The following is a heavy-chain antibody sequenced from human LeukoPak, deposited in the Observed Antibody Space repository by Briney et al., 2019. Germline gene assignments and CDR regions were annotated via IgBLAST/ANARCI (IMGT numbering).Heavy chain of an antibody. D-gene: IGHD2-2*01. CDR1: GFTVSDNY. J-gene: IGHJ4*02. V-gene: IGHV3-66*01. CDR3: ARALPAASHTSFDY. CDR2: IYSGGTT. Sequence: PGGSLRLSCAASGFTVSDNYMSWVRQAPGKGLEWVSIIYSGGTTYYADPVKGRFIISRDISKNTFYLQMNSLRVEDTAVFYCARALPAASHTSFDYWGQGTLVTVSS.